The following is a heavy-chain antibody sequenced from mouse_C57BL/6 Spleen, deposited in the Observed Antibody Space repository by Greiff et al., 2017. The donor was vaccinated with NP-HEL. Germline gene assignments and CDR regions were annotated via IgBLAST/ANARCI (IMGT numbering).Heavy chain of an antibody. CDR3: ARGGELGLYFDY. Sequence: DVQLQESGPGLVKPSQSLSLTCSVTGYSITSGYYWNWIRQFPGNKLEWMGYISYDGSNNYNPSLKNRISITRDTSKNQFFLKLNSVTTEDTATYYWARGGELGLYFDYWGQGTTLTVSS. D-gene: IGHD4-1*01. CDR1: GYSITSGYY. CDR2: ISYDGSN. V-gene: IGHV3-6*01. J-gene: IGHJ2*01.